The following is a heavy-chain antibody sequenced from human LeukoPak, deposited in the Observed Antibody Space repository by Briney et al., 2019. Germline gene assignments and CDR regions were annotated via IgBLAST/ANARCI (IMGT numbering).Heavy chain of an antibody. D-gene: IGHD3-22*01. CDR2: IYNGGDT. Sequence: GGSLRLSCAGSGFSVMSNYVTWVRQAPGKGLEWVSVIYNGGDTYYADSVKGRFTISRHNSKNTLSLQMNNMRPEDTAVYYCARDRGSHYYDSSTPSWYFDLWGRGTLVIVSS. V-gene: IGHV3-53*04. J-gene: IGHJ2*01. CDR3: ARDRGSHYYDSSTPSWYFDL. CDR1: GFSVMSNY.